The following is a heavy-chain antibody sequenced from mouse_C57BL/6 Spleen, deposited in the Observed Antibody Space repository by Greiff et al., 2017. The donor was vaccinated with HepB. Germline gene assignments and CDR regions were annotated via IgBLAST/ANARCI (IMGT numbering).Heavy chain of an antibody. CDR3: ASWVYGSSYWYFDV. J-gene: IGHJ1*03. D-gene: IGHD1-1*01. Sequence: VQLQQSGPELVKPGASVKISCKASGYAFSSSWMNWVKQRPGKGLEWIGRIYPGDGDTNYNGKFKGKATLTADKSSSTAYMQLSSLTSEDSAVYFCASWVYGSSYWYFDVWGTGTTVTVSS. CDR1: GYAFSSSW. V-gene: IGHV1-82*01. CDR2: IYPGDGDT.